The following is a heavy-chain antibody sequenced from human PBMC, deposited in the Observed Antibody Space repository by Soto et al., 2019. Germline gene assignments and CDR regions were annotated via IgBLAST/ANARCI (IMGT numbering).Heavy chain of an antibody. V-gene: IGHV4-39*01. J-gene: IGHJ5*02. Sequence: PSETLSLTCTVSGGSISSSSYYWGWIRQPPGKGLEWIGSIYYSGSTYYNPSLKSRVTISVDTSKNQFSLKLSSVTAADTAVYYCARPHGLQQQLVPYSNLFDPWGQGTLVTVSS. CDR1: GGSISSSSYY. D-gene: IGHD6-13*01. CDR3: ARPHGLQQQLVPYSNLFDP. CDR2: IYYSGST.